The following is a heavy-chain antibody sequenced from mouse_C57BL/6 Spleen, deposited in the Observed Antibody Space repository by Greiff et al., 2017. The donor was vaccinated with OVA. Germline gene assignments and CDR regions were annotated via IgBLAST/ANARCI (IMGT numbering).Heavy chain of an antibody. CDR3: ARYAYYSNYGFAY. D-gene: IGHD2-5*01. J-gene: IGHJ3*01. V-gene: IGHV1-76*01. CDR2: IYPGSGNT. CDR1: GYTFTDYY. Sequence: VQLQQSGAELVRPGASVKLSCKASGYTFTDYYINWVKQRPGQGLEWIARIYPGSGNTYYNEKFKGKATLTAEKSSSTAYMQLSSLTSEDSAVYFCARYAYYSNYGFAYWGQGTLVTVSA.